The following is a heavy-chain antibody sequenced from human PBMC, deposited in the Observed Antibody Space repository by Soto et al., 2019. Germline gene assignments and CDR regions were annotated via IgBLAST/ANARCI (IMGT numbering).Heavy chain of an antibody. J-gene: IGHJ6*02. D-gene: IGHD3-22*01. Sequence: PSETLSLTCAVSGGSISSSNWWSWVRQPPGKGLEWTGEIYHSGSTNYNPSLKIRVTISVDKSKNQFSLKLSSVSAADTAVYYCVRAQIYYDSSGYYFGRDQRYYYGMDFWGQGTTVTVS. V-gene: IGHV4-4*02. CDR1: GGSISSSNW. CDR3: VRAQIYYDSSGYYFGRDQRYYYGMDF. CDR2: IYHSGST.